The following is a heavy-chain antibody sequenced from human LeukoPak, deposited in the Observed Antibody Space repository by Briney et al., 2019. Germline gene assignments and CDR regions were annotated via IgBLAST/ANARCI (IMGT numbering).Heavy chain of an antibody. V-gene: IGHV1-18*01. D-gene: IGHD4-17*01. CDR2: IKPDNGNT. CDR1: GYTFINYR. CDR3: ARGATVTTLGIPYNWFDP. J-gene: IGHJ5*02. Sequence: ASVKVSCKASGYTFINYRITWVRQAPGQGLEWMGWIKPDNGNTKSAQKFQGRVTMTTDTSTSTAYMELRSLRSDDTAVYYCARGATVTTLGIPYNWFDPWGQGTLVTVSS.